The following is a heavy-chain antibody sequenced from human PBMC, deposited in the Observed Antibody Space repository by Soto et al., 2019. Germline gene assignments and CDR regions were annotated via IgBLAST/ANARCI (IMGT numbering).Heavy chain of an antibody. CDR1: GYTFTGYY. V-gene: IGHV1-2*02. J-gene: IGHJ5*02. CDR2: INPNSGGT. Sequence: ASVKVSCKASGYTFTGYYMHWVRQAPGQGLEWMGWINPNSGGTNYAQKFQGRVTMTRDTSISTAYMELSRLRSDDTAVYYCARSQTPPGGNWLDPCGQGPLVTVSS. CDR3: ARSQTPPGGNWLDP.